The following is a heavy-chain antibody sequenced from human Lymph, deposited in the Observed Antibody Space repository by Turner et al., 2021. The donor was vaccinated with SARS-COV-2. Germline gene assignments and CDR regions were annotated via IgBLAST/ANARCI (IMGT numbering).Heavy chain of an antibody. D-gene: IGHD3-22*01. V-gene: IGHV1-2*02. CDR3: ARGGLYYYDSSAYYNDAFDI. Sequence: QVQLVQSGAEVNTPGASVKVSCKASGYTFTDYYIHWVRQAPGKGREWRGWINPNSGGTDYEQKFQGRVTVTRDAAFNTAYMELTRLRSDDTAVYYCARGGLYYYDSSAYYNDAFDIWGQGTMVTVSS. CDR2: INPNSGGT. J-gene: IGHJ3*02. CDR1: GYTFTDYY.